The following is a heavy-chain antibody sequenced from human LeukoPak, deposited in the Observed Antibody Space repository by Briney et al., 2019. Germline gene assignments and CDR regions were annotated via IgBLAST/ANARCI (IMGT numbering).Heavy chain of an antibody. Sequence: GGSLRLSCAGSGFTFSGYGMHWFRQTPGKGLEWVAVIAYDGSRAFYADSVKGRFTISRDNSKNTMSVQMDDLRAEDTAVYYCTRYNNDHFDYWGQGTLVTVSS. CDR3: TRYNNDHFDY. V-gene: IGHV3-33*01. D-gene: IGHD1-14*01. CDR2: IAYDGSRA. CDR1: GFTFSGYG. J-gene: IGHJ4*02.